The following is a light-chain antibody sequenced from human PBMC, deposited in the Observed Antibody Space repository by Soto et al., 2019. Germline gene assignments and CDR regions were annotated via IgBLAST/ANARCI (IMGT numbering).Light chain of an antibody. CDR1: QGITGW. Sequence: DLQMTQSPSSVSASVGDRVTITCRASQGITGWLAWYQQKPGKAPKLLIYGASRLQSGVPLRFSGSGSGTYFTLTISSLQPEDFATYYCQQADSFPPWTFGQGTKVEIK. J-gene: IGKJ1*01. CDR3: QQADSFPPWT. V-gene: IGKV1-12*01. CDR2: GAS.